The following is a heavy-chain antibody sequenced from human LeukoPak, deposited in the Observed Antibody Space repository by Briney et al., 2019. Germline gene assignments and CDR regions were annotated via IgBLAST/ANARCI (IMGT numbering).Heavy chain of an antibody. D-gene: IGHD3-22*01. CDR1: GITLSNYG. V-gene: IGHV3-23*01. J-gene: IGHJ4*02. CDR2: ISDSGGRT. CDR3: AKRGVVIRVILVGFHKEAYYFDS. Sequence: GGSLRLSCAVSGITLSNYGMSWVRQAPRKGLEWVAGISDSGGRTNYADSVKGRFTISRDNPKNTLYLQMNSLRAEDTAVYFCAKRGVVIRVILVGFHKEAYYFDSWGQGALVTVSS.